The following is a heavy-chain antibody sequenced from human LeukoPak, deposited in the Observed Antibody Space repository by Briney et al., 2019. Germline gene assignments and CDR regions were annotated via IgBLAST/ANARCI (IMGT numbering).Heavy chain of an antibody. CDR3: AKDLERHIVVVTASAVDY. CDR2: ISYDGGNK. D-gene: IGHD2-21*02. CDR1: GFTFSSYG. Sequence: GGSLRLSCAASGFTFSSYGMHWVRQAPGKGLEWVAFISYDGGNKYYADSVKGRFTISRDNSKNTLYLQMNSLRAEDTAVYYCAKDLERHIVVVTASAVDYWGQGTLVTVSS. J-gene: IGHJ4*02. V-gene: IGHV3-30*18.